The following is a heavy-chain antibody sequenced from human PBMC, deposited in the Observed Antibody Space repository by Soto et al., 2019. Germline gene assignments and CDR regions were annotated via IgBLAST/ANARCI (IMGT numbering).Heavy chain of an antibody. CDR3: AKGDCSGGSCYFSAFDI. CDR2: ISYDGTNN. J-gene: IGHJ3*02. Sequence: GGSLRLSCAASGFTFSSYGMHWVRQAPGKGLEWVAVISYDGTNNYYTESVKGRFTISRDNSKNTLFLQMNSLRAEDTAVYFCAKGDCSGGSCYFSAFDIWGQGTMVTVSS. V-gene: IGHV3-30*18. CDR1: GFTFSSYG. D-gene: IGHD2-15*01.